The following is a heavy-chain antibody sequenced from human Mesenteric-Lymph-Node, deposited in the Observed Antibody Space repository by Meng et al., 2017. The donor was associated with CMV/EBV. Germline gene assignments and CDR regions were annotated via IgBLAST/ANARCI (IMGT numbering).Heavy chain of an antibody. V-gene: IGHV1-2*06. CDR3: ARVADGAGTYDYAEDFNH. CDR2: INPNSGGT. D-gene: IGHD3-10*01. CDR1: TFTDYL. Sequence: TFTDYLMHWVRQAPGQGLEWMGRINPNSGGTNYAQKFQGRVTMTRDTSINTAYMELSRLRSDDTAVYFCARVADGAGTYDYAEDFNHWGQGTLVTVSS. J-gene: IGHJ1*01.